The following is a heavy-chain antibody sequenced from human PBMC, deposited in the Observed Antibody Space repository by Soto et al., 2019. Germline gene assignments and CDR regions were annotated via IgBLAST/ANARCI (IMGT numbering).Heavy chain of an antibody. V-gene: IGHV3-11*06. Sequence: GGSLRLSCAASGFTFSDYFMSWIRQAPGKGLEWVSYISSSSSYTNYADSVKGRFTISRDNAKNSLYLQMNSLRAEDTAVYYCATSRGYGYYGMDVWGQGTMVTVSS. J-gene: IGHJ6*02. CDR2: ISSSSSYT. CDR3: ATSRGYGYYGMDV. CDR1: GFTFSDYF. D-gene: IGHD5-18*01.